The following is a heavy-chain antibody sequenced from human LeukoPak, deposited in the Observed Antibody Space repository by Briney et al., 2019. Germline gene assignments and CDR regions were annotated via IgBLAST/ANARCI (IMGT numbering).Heavy chain of an antibody. Sequence: GGSLRLSCAASGFTVSSNYMSWVRQAPGKGQEWVSAISGSGGSTYYADSVKGRFTISRDNSKNTLYLQMNSLRAEDTAVYYCAKDPGSGYDILTGYYAFDIWGQGTMVTVSS. D-gene: IGHD3-9*01. CDR2: ISGSGGST. CDR1: GFTVSSNY. J-gene: IGHJ3*02. V-gene: IGHV3-23*01. CDR3: AKDPGSGYDILTGYYAFDI.